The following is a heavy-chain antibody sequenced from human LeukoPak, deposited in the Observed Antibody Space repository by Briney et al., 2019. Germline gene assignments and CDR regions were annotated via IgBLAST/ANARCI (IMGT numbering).Heavy chain of an antibody. Sequence: GGSLRLSCAASGFTFSSYGTHWVRQAPGKGLEWVAFIRYDGSNKYYADSVKGRFTISRDNSKNTLYLQMNSLRAEDTAVYYCAKGYSYGPLHFDYWGQGTLVTVSS. CDR2: IRYDGSNK. CDR1: GFTFSSYG. V-gene: IGHV3-30*02. CDR3: AKGYSYGPLHFDY. J-gene: IGHJ4*02. D-gene: IGHD5-18*01.